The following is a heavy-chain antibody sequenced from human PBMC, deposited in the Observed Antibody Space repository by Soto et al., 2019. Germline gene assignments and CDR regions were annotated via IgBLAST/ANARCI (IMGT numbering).Heavy chain of an antibody. CDR3: ARGDILTGYPQSNYYMDV. CDR2: IWYDGSNK. Sequence: GGSLRLSCAASGFTFSSYGMHWVRQAPGKGLEWVAVIWYDGSNKYYADSVKGRFTISRDNSKNTLYLQMNSLRAEDTAVYYCARGDILTGYPQSNYYMDVWGKGTTVTVSS. D-gene: IGHD3-9*01. J-gene: IGHJ6*03. CDR1: GFTFSSYG. V-gene: IGHV3-33*01.